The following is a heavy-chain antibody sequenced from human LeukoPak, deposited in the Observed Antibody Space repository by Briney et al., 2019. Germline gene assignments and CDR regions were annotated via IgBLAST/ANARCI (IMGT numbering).Heavy chain of an antibody. CDR2: INSDGSIT. J-gene: IGHJ6*02. CDR1: GFTFSSYW. V-gene: IGHV3-74*01. D-gene: IGHD6-19*01. CDR3: ARGLAVAGNCMDV. Sequence: GGSLRLSCAASGFTFSSYWMHWVRQAPGKGLVWVSRINSDGSITNYADSVKGRFTISRDNAKNTLYLQMNSLRAEDTAVYYCARGLAVAGNCMDVWGQGTTVTVSS.